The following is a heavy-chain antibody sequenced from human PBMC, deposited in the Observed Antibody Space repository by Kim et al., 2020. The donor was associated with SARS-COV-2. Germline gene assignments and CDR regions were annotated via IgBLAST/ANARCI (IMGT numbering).Heavy chain of an antibody. D-gene: IGHD3-10*01. Sequence: SETLSLTCTVSGGSISGYYWSWIRQPPKKGLEWIGYIYYSGDTKYNPSLKSRVTMSVDTSKNQFSLKLNSVTAADTAVYYCARDNYYVLGSNWFDPWGQG. CDR3: ARDNYYVLGSNWFDP. CDR1: GGSISGYY. V-gene: IGHV4-59*13. CDR2: IYYSGDT. J-gene: IGHJ5*02.